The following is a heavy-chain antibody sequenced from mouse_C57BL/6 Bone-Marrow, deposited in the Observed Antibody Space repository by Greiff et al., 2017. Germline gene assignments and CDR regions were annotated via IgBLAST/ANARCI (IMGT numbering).Heavy chain of an antibody. D-gene: IGHD1-1*01. V-gene: IGHV1-64*01. CDR2: IHPNSGST. CDR3: ARYGYYYGSRYAMDY. CDR1: GYTFTSYW. J-gene: IGHJ4*01. Sequence: QVQLQQPGAELVKPGASVKLSCKASGYTFTSYWMHWVKQRPGQGLEWIGMIHPNSGSTNYNEKFKSKATLTVDKSSSTAYMQLSSLTSEDSAVYYCARYGYYYGSRYAMDYWGQGTSVTVSS.